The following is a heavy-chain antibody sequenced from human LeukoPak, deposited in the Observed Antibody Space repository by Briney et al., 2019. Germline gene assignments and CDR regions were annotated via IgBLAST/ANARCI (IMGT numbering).Heavy chain of an antibody. D-gene: IGHD5-24*01. Sequence: GGSLRLSCAASGFTFSDYSMNWVRQAPGKGLGWISYIGIDSGNTNYADAVKGRFTISGDKAKNSLYLQMNSLRVEDTAVYYCARDYKYAFDNWGQGTLVTVSS. CDR1: GFTFSDYS. CDR3: ARDYKYAFDN. CDR2: IGIDSGNT. J-gene: IGHJ4*02. V-gene: IGHV3-48*01.